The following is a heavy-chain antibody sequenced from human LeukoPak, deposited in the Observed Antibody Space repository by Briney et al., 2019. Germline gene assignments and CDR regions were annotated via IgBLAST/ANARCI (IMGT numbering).Heavy chain of an antibody. Sequence: SETLSLTRAVSGDSISSSSYYWGSIRQPPGDGLECIGSICYSRTPTYNPSLKSQVTIPVDTSKNQFSRKLTSVTVTETAVYYCARAVGYCISTSCYALKKNYAFDIWGQGTMVTVSS. J-gene: IGHJ3*02. D-gene: IGHD2-2*01. CDR1: GDSISSSSYY. CDR3: ARAVGYCISTSCYALKKNYAFDI. CDR2: ICYSRTP. V-gene: IGHV4-39*07.